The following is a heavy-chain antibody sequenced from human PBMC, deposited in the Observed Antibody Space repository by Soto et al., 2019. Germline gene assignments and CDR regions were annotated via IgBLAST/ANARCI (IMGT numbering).Heavy chain of an antibody. V-gene: IGHV1-58*01. J-gene: IGHJ4*02. D-gene: IGHD4-17*01. CDR3: AAEKGVGQSTVPPHGSDY. CDR2: IVVGSGNT. Sequence: SVKVSCKASGFTFGSSAVQWVRQTRGQCLEWIGWIVVGSGNTNYAQKFQERVTITRDMSTSTAYMDLRGLTSEDTAVYYCAAEKGVGQSTVPPHGSDYWGQGSQVTVSS. CDR1: GFTFGSSA.